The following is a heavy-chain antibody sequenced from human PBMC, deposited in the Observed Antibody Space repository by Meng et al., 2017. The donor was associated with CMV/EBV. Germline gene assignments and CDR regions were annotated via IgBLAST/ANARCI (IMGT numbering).Heavy chain of an antibody. CDR1: GYTVTDYY. CDR2: INPNDDT. CDR3: ARSSGWSRFNY. V-gene: IGHV1-2*02. Sequence: QGQWVQAGAEVKKPGASVKVSCKASGYTVTDYYIHWVRQAPGQWLEWMGWINPNDDTNYAQNFQGRVTMTRDMSINTVYMELSRLTSDDTAVYYCARSSGWSRFNYWGLGTLVTVSS. J-gene: IGHJ4*02. D-gene: IGHD6-19*01.